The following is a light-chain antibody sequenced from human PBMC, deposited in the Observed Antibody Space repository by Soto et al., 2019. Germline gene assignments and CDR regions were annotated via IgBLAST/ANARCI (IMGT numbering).Light chain of an antibody. J-gene: IGLJ3*02. Sequence: QSALTQTASVAASPGQSITISCSGTSSDVGSYNLVSWYQHYPGKAPKLIIYEGSRRPSGVSDRFSGSKSGNTASLTISGLQAEDEADYYCCSYVTSRTLVFGGGTKLTVL. CDR1: SSDVGSYNL. V-gene: IGLV2-23*01. CDR3: CSYVTSRTLV. CDR2: EGS.